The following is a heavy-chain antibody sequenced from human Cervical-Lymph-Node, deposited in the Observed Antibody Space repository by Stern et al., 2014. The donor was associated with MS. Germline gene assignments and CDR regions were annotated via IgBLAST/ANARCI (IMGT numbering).Heavy chain of an antibody. CDR3: AHLTTATALDY. CDR1: GFSLSTSGVG. D-gene: IGHD1-1*01. Sequence: QVTLKESGPTLVKPTQTLTLTCTFSGFSLSTSGVGVGWIRQPPGKALEWLALIYWDDDKRYSPSLESRLTITKDTSKNLVFLTMTNMDPVDTATYYCAHLTTATALDYWGQGTRVTVSS. J-gene: IGHJ4*02. V-gene: IGHV2-5*02. CDR2: IYWDDDK.